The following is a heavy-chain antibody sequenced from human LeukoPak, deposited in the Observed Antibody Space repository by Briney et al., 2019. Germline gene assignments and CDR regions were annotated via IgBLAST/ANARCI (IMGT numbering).Heavy chain of an antibody. CDR1: GYTFTSYG. CDR3: ARDSFYSGYPHFDY. J-gene: IGHJ4*02. CDR2: ISAYNGNT. Sequence: GASVKVSCKASGYTFTSYGISWVRQAPGQGLEWMGWISAYNGNTNYAQKLQGRVTMTTDTSTSTAYMELRSLRSDDTAVYYCARDSFYSGYPHFDYWGQGTLVTVSS. V-gene: IGHV1-18*01. D-gene: IGHD5-12*01.